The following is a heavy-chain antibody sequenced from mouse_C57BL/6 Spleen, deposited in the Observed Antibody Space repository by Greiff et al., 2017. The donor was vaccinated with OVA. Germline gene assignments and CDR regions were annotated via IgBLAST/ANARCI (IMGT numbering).Heavy chain of an antibody. CDR3: ARDYYGGGYYFDY. CDR1: GFTFSDYY. CDR2: INYDGSST. J-gene: IGHJ2*01. V-gene: IGHV5-16*01. D-gene: IGHD1-1*01. Sequence: DVQLQESEGGLVQPGSSMKLSCTASGFTFSDYYMAWVRQVPEKGLEWVANINYDGSSTYYLDSLKSRFIISRDNAKNILYLQMSSLKSEDTATYYCARDYYGGGYYFDYWGQGTTLTVSS.